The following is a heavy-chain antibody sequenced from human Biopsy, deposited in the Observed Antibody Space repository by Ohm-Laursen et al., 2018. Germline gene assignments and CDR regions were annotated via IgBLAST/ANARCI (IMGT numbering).Heavy chain of an antibody. J-gene: IGHJ4*02. CDR2: ITPMFGTP. Sequence: SVKVSCTVSGGTPINYAISWVRQTPRQGLEWMWGITPMFGTPNYAQMFQGRVTITADDSTSTSYMELSRVTTEDSASYCDAGGPHSGSHSCLDYWGQGTMVTVSS. CDR1: GGTPINYA. D-gene: IGHD1-26*01. V-gene: IGHV1-69*13. CDR3: AGGPHSGSHSCLDY.